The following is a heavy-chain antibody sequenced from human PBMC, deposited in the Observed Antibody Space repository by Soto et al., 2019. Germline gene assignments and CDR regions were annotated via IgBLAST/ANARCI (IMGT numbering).Heavy chain of an antibody. D-gene: IGHD3-3*01. J-gene: IGHJ6*02. CDR2: ISSSSSNI. V-gene: IGHV3-48*02. CDR3: TKRRNVLRFLEWSSGMEA. Sequence: SLILACAGSGFTFSSYSMNWVRQAPGKGLEWVAYISSSSSNIYYADSVKGRFTMSRDNAKNSLYLQMNSLRDEDTAVYYYTKRRNVLRFLEWSSGMEAWGQGTTGTVS. CDR1: GFTFSSYS.